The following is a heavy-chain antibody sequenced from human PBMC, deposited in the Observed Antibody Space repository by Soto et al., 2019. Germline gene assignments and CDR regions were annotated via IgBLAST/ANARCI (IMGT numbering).Heavy chain of an antibody. J-gene: IGHJ4*02. V-gene: IGHV1-69*08. CDR3: ARERHSSGWYVALDS. CDR1: GGTFSSYT. CDR2: IIPILGIA. D-gene: IGHD6-19*01. Sequence: QVQLVQSGAEVKKPGSSVKVSCKASGGTFSSYTISWVRQAPGQGLEWMGRIIPILGIANYAQKFQGRVTNTADKSTSTAYKELSSLRSEDTAVYYCARERHSSGWYVALDSWGQGTLVTVSS.